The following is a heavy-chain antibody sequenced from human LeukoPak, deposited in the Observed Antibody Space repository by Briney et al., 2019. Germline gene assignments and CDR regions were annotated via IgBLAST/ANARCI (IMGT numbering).Heavy chain of an antibody. J-gene: IGHJ4*02. Sequence: GGSLRLSCAASGFTFSDYYMTWIRQAPGKGLESVAYISGSGSVIVYADSVKGRFTISRDNAQNSLYLQMNSLTDEDTAVYYCSRDPRPCDYWGQGTLVTVSS. V-gene: IGHV3-11*04. CDR2: ISGSGSVI. CDR3: SRDPRPCDY. CDR1: GFTFSDYY.